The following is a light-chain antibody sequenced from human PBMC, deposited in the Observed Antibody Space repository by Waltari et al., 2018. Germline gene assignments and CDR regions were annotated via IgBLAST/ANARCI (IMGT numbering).Light chain of an antibody. J-gene: IGLJ2*01. CDR2: DVS. CDR1: SSDVGGYNY. Sequence: QSALTQPASVSGSPGQSITISCTGTSSDVGGYNYVSWYQNHPGKAPKLIIYDVSNRPSGVSNRFSGSKSGNTASLTISGLQAEDEADYYCSSYISSSTLELFGGGTSLTVL. V-gene: IGLV2-14*03. CDR3: SSYISSSTLEL.